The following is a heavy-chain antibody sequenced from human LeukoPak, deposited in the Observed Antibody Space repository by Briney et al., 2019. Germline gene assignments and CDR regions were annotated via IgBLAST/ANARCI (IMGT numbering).Heavy chain of an antibody. CDR3: AKAPRDIVATVFFDY. CDR1: ASDFSRHG. Sequence: PGGSLRLSCAASASDFSRHGMHWVRQAPGKGLEWVALIWFDGSQEYYADSVRGRFTVSRDNSNNMVYLQMNSLRAEDTAVYYCAKAPRDIVATVFFDYRGQGTLVTVSS. D-gene: IGHD5-12*01. CDR2: IWFDGSQE. J-gene: IGHJ4*02. V-gene: IGHV3-30*02.